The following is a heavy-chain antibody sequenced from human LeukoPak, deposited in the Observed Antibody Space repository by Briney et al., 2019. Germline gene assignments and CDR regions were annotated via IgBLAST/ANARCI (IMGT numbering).Heavy chain of an antibody. Sequence: GRSLRLSCVASGFTFSRSGMHWVRQAPGKGLEWVAVISHDGSSKHCADSVKGRFTISRDNPKNTLYLQMNSLRTEDTAVYYCAKDRSSTWSIDYWGQGTLVTVSS. CDR3: AKDRSSTWSIDY. CDR2: ISHDGSSK. V-gene: IGHV3-30*18. CDR1: GFTFSRSG. J-gene: IGHJ4*02. D-gene: IGHD6-13*01.